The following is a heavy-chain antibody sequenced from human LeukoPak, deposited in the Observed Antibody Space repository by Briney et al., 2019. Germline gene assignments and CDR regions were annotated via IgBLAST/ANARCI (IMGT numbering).Heavy chain of an antibody. CDR1: GFTFSSYS. CDR3: ARVYDSSGSDY. V-gene: IGHV3-21*01. Sequence: GGSLRLSCAASGFTFSSYSMNWVRQAPGKGLEWVSSISSSSSYIYYADSVKGRFTISRDNAKNQLYLQMNSLRDEDTAVYYCARVYDSSGSDYWGQGTLVTVSS. D-gene: IGHD3-22*01. J-gene: IGHJ4*02. CDR2: ISSSSSYI.